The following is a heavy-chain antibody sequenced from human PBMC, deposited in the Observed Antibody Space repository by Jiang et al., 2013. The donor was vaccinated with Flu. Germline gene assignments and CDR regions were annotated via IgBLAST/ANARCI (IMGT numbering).Heavy chain of an antibody. CDR2: IYYSGST. CDR1: GGSISSSSYY. J-gene: IGHJ6*02. D-gene: IGHD2-21*02. CDR3: TVTDGMDV. V-gene: IGHV4-39*07. Sequence: GSGLVKPSETLSLTCTVSGGSISSSSYYWGWIRQPPGKGLEWIGSIYYSGSTYYNPSLKSRVTISVDTSKNQFSLKLSSVTAADTAVYYCTVTDGMDVWGQGTTVTVSS.